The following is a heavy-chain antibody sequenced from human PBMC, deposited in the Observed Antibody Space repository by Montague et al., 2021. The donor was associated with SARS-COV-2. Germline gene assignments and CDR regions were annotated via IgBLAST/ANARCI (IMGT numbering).Heavy chain of an antibody. CDR3: ARVGSSGWYAPGYFDY. CDR1: GGSISNYF. D-gene: IGHD6-19*01. V-gene: IGHV4-59*05. J-gene: IGHJ4*02. CDR2: ISYSGST. Sequence: SETLSLTCTVSGGSISNYFWSWIRQPPGKGLEWIGSISYSGSTYYNPSLKGRVTISVDTSKHQFSLRLSSVTAADTAVYYCARVGSSGWYAPGYFDYWGQGTRVTVSS.